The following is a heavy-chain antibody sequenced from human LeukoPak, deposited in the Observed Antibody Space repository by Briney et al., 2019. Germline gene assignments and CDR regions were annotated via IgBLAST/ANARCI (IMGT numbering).Heavy chain of an antibody. J-gene: IGHJ5*01. CDR2: ISGSGHDI. D-gene: IGHD6-6*01. Sequence: GRSLRLSCAASGFTFSRYGMHWVRQAPGKGVEWVAYISGSGHDINYSDSVKGRFTISRDNAKNSLYLQMSSLRVEDTAVYYCTRDPRHFDSCGQGTLVTVSS. CDR1: GFTFSRYG. V-gene: IGHV3-21*05. CDR3: TRDPRHFDS.